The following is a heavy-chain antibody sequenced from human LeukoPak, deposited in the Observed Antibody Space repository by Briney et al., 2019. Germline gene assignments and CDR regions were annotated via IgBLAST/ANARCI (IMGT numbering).Heavy chain of an antibody. CDR3: ARDTLGTSYSFDY. V-gene: IGHV3-21*01. J-gene: IGHJ4*02. CDR1: ALSFSLYS. CDR2: IRGSSNYI. Sequence: GGSDTLFCVPTALSFSLYSMNWARHAPGKGREWATSIRGSSNYIYYADSVKARLTLYRDNAKHSLSTQTNSLRPEHPAISYCARDTLGTSYSFDYWGQGTLVTVSS. D-gene: IGHD4-11*01.